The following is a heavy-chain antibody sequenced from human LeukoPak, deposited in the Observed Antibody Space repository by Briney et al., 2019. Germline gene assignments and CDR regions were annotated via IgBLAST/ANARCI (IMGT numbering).Heavy chain of an antibody. Sequence: SGGSLRLSCAASGFTFDDYGMSWVRQAPGKGLEWVSGINWNGGSTGYADSVKGRFTISRDYAKNSLYLQMNSLRAEDTALYHCARTIYDSSGSQYFQHWGQGALVTVSS. CDR3: ARTIYDSSGSQYFQH. J-gene: IGHJ1*01. D-gene: IGHD3-22*01. V-gene: IGHV3-20*01. CDR1: GFTFDDYG. CDR2: INWNGGST.